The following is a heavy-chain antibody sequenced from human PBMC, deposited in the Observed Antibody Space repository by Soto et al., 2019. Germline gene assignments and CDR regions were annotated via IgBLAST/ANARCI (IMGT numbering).Heavy chain of an antibody. D-gene: IGHD1-26*01. J-gene: IGHJ4*02. CDR2: IIPILGIA. Sequence: QVQLVQSGAEVKKPGSSVKVSGKASGGTFSSYTISWVRQAPGQGHEWMGMIIPILGIANDAQKFQGRVTITADKSTSTAYMAMSSLRSEDTAVYYCARVGDSSKKWELCGQGTLVTVSS. V-gene: IGHV1-69*02. CDR3: ARVGDSSKKWEL. CDR1: GGTFSSYT.